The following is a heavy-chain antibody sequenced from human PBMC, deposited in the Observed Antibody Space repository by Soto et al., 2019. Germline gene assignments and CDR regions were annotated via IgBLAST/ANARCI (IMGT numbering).Heavy chain of an antibody. CDR2: ISSSSSYI. CDR1: GFTFSSYS. CDR3: ARDDYDFWGGPDFDY. Sequence: GGSLRLSCSASGFTFSSYSMNWVRQAPGKGLEWVSSISSSSSYIYYADSVKGRFTISRDNAKNSLYLQMNSLRAEDTAVYYCARDDYDFWGGPDFDYWGQGTLVTVSS. D-gene: IGHD3-3*01. J-gene: IGHJ4*02. V-gene: IGHV3-21*01.